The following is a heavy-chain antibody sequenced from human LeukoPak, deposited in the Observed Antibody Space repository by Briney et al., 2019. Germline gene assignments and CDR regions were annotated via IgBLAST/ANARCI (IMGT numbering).Heavy chain of an antibody. CDR3: ARLAYCDFWSGYPTKNYYYGMDV. V-gene: IGHV4-59*01. CDR2: IYYSGST. Sequence: SETLSLTCTVSGGSISSYYWSWIRQPPGKGLEWIGYIYYSGSTNYNPSLKSRVTISVDTSKNQFSLKLSSVTAADTAVYYCARLAYCDFWSGYPTKNYYYGMDVWGQGTTVTVSS. D-gene: IGHD3-3*01. J-gene: IGHJ6*02. CDR1: GGSISSYY.